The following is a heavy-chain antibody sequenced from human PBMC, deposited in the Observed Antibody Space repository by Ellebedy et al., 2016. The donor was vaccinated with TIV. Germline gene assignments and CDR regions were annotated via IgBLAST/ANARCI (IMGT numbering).Heavy chain of an antibody. CDR2: INPSGGST. V-gene: IGHV1-46*04. Sequence: ASVKVSCKASGYTFTSYYMHWVRQAPGQGLEWMGIINPSGGSTSYAQKLQGRVTMTRDTSTSTVYMELSSLRSEDTAVYYCARDLAVVVVAATGPYYYGMDVWGQGTTVTVSS. D-gene: IGHD2-15*01. CDR1: GYTFTSYY. CDR3: ARDLAVVVVAATGPYYYGMDV. J-gene: IGHJ6*02.